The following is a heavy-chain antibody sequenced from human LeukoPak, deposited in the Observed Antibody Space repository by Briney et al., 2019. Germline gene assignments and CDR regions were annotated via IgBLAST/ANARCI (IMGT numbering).Heavy chain of an antibody. Sequence: GGSLRLSCAASGFTFSSFPMSWVRQAPGKGLEWVSVISGGGVSTYYADSVKGRFTISRDNSKNTLYLQMNSLRAEDTAVYYCAKWARYCTNGVCYYFDYWGQGTLVTVSS. CDR2: ISGGGVST. J-gene: IGHJ4*02. V-gene: IGHV3-23*01. CDR3: AKWARYCTNGVCYYFDY. CDR1: GFTFSSFP. D-gene: IGHD2-8*01.